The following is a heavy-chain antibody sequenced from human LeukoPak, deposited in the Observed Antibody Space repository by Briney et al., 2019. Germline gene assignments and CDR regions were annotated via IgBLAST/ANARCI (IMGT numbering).Heavy chain of an antibody. J-gene: IGHJ4*02. V-gene: IGHV3-7*01. CDR3: ARPVDTSMIAGFDF. Sequence: GGSLRLSCAASGLTFSNYWMNWVRQAPGKGLEWVANIKEDGSQKYYVDSVKGRFTSSGDNAKNSVYLQMSSLRDEDTAVYYCARPVDTSMIAGFDFWGQGTLVTVSS. CDR2: IKEDGSQK. CDR1: GLTFSNYW. D-gene: IGHD5-18*01.